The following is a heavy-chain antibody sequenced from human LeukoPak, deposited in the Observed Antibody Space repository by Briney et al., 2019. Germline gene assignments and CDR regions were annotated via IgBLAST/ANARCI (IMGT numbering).Heavy chain of an antibody. CDR2: INHSGST. CDR1: GGSFSGYY. V-gene: IGHV4-34*01. CDR3: ARRIAAAGFGY. Sequence: PSETLSLTCAVYGGSFSGYYWSWLRQPPGKGLEWIGEINHSGSTNYNPSLKSRVTISVDTSKNQFSLELSSVTAADTAVYYCARRIAAAGFGYWGQGTLVTVSS. J-gene: IGHJ4*02. D-gene: IGHD6-13*01.